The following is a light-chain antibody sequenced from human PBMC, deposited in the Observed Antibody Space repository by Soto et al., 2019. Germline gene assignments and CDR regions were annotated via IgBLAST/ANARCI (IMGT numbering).Light chain of an antibody. CDR1: QNVSTS. Sequence: EVVVTQSPVALSLSPGERATLSCRTSQNVSTSFAWYQHKPGQVPRLLIRGASTRAADSPARFSGSGSGTEFTLAIASLQSEDCAVYFFLLYSNLPPYTFGRGPRVEIK. V-gene: IGKV3-15*01. J-gene: IGKJ2*01. CDR3: LLYSNLPPYT. CDR2: GAS.